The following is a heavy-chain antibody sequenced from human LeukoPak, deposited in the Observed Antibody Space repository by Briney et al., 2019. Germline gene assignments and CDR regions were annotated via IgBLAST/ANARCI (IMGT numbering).Heavy chain of an antibody. CDR3: ARANYYGSGKTHYYYYGMDV. V-gene: IGHV1-2*02. CDR2: ISPKNGGT. J-gene: IGHJ6*02. Sequence: ASVKVSCKASGYTLTDYYMHWVRQAPGQGLEWMGWISPKNGGTDYAQKFQGRVTMTRDTSISTAYMELSRLRSDDTAVYYCARANYYGSGKTHYYYYGMDVWGQGTTVTVSS. D-gene: IGHD3-10*01. CDR1: GYTLTDYY.